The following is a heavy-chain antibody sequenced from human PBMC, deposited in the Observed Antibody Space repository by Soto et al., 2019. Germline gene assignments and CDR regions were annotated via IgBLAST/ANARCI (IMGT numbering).Heavy chain of an antibody. CDR2: INHSGST. Sequence: QVQLQQWGAGLLKPSETLSLTCAVYGGSFSGYYWTWIRQPPGTGLEWIGEINHSGSTNYNPSLKSRVTIAVDTSKNQSSLKLTSVTAADTAVYYCARAKITGLLDYWGQGTLVTVSS. CDR1: GGSFSGYY. CDR3: ARAKITGLLDY. V-gene: IGHV4-34*01. D-gene: IGHD2-8*02. J-gene: IGHJ4*02.